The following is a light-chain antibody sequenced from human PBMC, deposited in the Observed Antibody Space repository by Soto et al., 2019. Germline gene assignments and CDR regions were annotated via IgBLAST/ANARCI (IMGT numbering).Light chain of an antibody. J-gene: IGKJ2*03. V-gene: IGKV1-5*01. CDR1: QSVSKW. Sequence: IQMIQSPSTLSASLGETVTISCRAGQSVSKWLAWYRQKPGQAPVLFIHSTSTLQLGVPSRFSGSGWGTEFTLTISNLQPDDSATYYCQQYNSVSSFGQGTQLVIE. CDR2: STS. CDR3: QQYNSVSS.